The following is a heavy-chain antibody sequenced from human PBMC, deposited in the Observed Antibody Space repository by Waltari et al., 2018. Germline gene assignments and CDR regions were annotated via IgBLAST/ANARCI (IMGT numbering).Heavy chain of an antibody. J-gene: IGHJ4*02. Sequence: QVQLQESGPGLVKPSETLSLTCAVSGYSISSGYYWGWIRQPPGKWLEWIGSIYHSGSTYYNPSLKSRVTISVDTSKNQFSLKLSSVTAADTAVYYCARRADYYDSSGYWKYWGQGTLVTVSS. D-gene: IGHD3-22*01. CDR1: GYSISSGYY. CDR2: IYHSGST. CDR3: ARRADYYDSSGYWKY. V-gene: IGHV4-38-2*01.